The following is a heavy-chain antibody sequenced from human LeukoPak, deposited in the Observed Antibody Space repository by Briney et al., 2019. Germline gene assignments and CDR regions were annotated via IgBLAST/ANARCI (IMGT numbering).Heavy chain of an antibody. V-gene: IGHV3-48*01. D-gene: IGHD5-12*01. J-gene: IGHJ4*02. Sequence: GGSLRLSCAASGFTFSSYSMNWVRQAPGKGLEWVSYISSSSSTIYYADSVKGRFTISRDNAKNSLYLQMNSLRAEDTAVYYCARESDYDFIDYWGQGTLVTVSS. CDR1: GFTFSSYS. CDR2: ISSSSSTI. CDR3: ARESDYDFIDY.